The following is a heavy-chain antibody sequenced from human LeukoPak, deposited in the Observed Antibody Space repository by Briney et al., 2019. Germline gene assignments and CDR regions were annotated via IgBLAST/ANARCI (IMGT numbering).Heavy chain of an antibody. CDR2: MNPNSGDT. J-gene: IGHJ4*02. V-gene: IGHV1-2*02. CDR3: ARDDDFWSGYRTSGIDY. D-gene: IGHD3-3*01. CDR1: GYTFADYY. Sequence: ASVKVSCKASGYTFADYYIHWVRQAPGQGLEWVGWMNPNSGDTNYARSFQGRVTMTRDTSISTAYMELSRLRSDDTAVYYCARDDDFWSGYRTSGIDYWGQGTLVTVSS.